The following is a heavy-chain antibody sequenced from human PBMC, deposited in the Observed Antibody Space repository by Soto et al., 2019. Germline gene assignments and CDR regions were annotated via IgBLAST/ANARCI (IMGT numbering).Heavy chain of an antibody. CDR3: ARDAQLSWHRWSDP. V-gene: IGHV4-59*01. Sequence: PSETLSLTCTVSGDSISSYSWSWIRQPPGKGLEWIGYIFDSGSTNYNPSLKNQFSLKVISVTAADTAVYYCARDAQLSWHRWSDPWGQGTLVTVSS. CDR1: GDSISSYS. CDR2: IFDSGST. J-gene: IGHJ5*02. D-gene: IGHD3-10*01.